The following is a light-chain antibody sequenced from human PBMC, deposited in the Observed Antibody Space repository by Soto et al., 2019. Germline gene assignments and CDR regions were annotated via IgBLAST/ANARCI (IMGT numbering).Light chain of an antibody. J-gene: IGKJ1*01. CDR2: GAS. CDR1: QSVISNY. Sequence: EIVLTQSPGTLSLSPGERAALSCRASQSVISNYLAWYQQKPGLAPRLLIYGASSRATGIPDRFSGSGSGTDFTLTISRLEPEDFAVYYCQQYGSSPKFGQGTKV. CDR3: QQYGSSPK. V-gene: IGKV3-20*01.